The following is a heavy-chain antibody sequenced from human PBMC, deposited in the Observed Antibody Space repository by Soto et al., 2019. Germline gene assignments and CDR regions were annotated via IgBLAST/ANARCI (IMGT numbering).Heavy chain of an antibody. D-gene: IGHD6-6*01. CDR3: ARVAARLAGGWFDP. CDR2: IYYSGST. Sequence: PSETLSLTCTVSGGSISSGGYYWSWIRQHPGKGLEWIGYIYYSGSTYYNPSLKSRVTISVDTSKNQFSLKLSSVTAADTAVYYGARVAARLAGGWFDPWGQGTLVTVSS. J-gene: IGHJ5*02. CDR1: GGSISSGGYY. V-gene: IGHV4-31*03.